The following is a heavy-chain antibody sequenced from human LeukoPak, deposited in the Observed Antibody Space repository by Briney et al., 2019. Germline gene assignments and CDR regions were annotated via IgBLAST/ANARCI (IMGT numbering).Heavy chain of an antibody. CDR1: GFTFSTYA. CDR3: AKDDVPSNWGALGLFDY. V-gene: IGHV3-23*01. CDR2: ISGSGGST. D-gene: IGHD7-27*01. Sequence: PGGSLRLSCAASGFTFSTYAMNWVRQAPGKGLEWVSAISGSGGSTYYADSVKGRFTISRDNSKKMLYLQMNSLRAEDTAVYYCAKDDVPSNWGALGLFDYWGQGTLVTVSS. J-gene: IGHJ4*02.